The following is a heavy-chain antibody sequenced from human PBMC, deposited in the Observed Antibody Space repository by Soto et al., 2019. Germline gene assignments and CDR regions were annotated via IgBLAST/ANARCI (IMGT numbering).Heavy chain of an antibody. Sequence: PGESLKISCAASGFTFSSYAMSWVRQAPGKGLEWVSAISGSGGSTYYADSVKGRFTISRDNSKNTLCLQMNSLRAEDTAVYYCAKDRTQAAAGRFDPWGQGTLVTVSS. CDR1: GFTFSSYA. J-gene: IGHJ5*02. CDR3: AKDRTQAAAGRFDP. D-gene: IGHD6-13*01. CDR2: ISGSGGST. V-gene: IGHV3-23*01.